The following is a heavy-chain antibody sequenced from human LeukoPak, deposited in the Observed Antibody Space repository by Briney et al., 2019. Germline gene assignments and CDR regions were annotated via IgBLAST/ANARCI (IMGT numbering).Heavy chain of an antibody. V-gene: IGHV3-48*01. CDR3: AKDRPLVVATTDY. CDR2: ISSSSSTI. CDR1: GFTFSSYS. D-gene: IGHD2-15*01. Sequence: PGGSLRLSCAASGFTFSSYSMNWVRQAPGKGLEWVSYISSSSSTIYYADSVKGRFTISRDNSKNTLYLQTNSLRAEDTAVYYCAKDRPLVVATTDYWGQGTLVTVSS. J-gene: IGHJ4*02.